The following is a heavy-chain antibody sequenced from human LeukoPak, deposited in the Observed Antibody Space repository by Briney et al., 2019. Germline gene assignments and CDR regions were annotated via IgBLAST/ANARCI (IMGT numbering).Heavy chain of an antibody. J-gene: IGHJ6*03. CDR1: GYTFTGYY. CDR3: AREGRVRDYYYYMDV. V-gene: IGHV1-46*01. CDR2: INPSGGST. D-gene: IGHD3-10*01. Sequence: GASVKVSCKASGYTFTGYYMHWVRQAPGQGLEGMGIINPSGGSTSYAQKFQDRVTMTRDMSTRTVYMEMSSLRSEDTAVYYCAREGRVRDYYYYMDVWGKGTTVTVSS.